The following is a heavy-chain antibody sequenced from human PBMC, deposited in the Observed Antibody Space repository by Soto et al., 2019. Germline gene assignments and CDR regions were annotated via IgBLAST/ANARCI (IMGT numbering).Heavy chain of an antibody. Sequence: GSLRLSCAASKFLVSKSYINWVREAPGKGLEWVALIKSGGDTYYTDSVTGRFTISRDNSKNTVFLQMSSLRAGDTAVYYCARDPFAVLEGGSFDPWGQGTLVTVSS. D-gene: IGHD3-3*01. J-gene: IGHJ5*02. CDR2: IKSGGDT. CDR1: KFLVSKSY. V-gene: IGHV3-66*01. CDR3: ARDPFAVLEGGSFDP.